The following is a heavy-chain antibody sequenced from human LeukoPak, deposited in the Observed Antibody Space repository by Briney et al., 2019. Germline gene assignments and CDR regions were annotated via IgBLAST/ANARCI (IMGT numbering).Heavy chain of an antibody. J-gene: IGHJ6*02. Sequence: GGSLRLSCAASGFTFSSYWMHWVRQAPGKGLVWVSRINGDGRNINYADSVRGRFTISRDNAKNTLYLQMNTLRVEDTAVYYCTRDLMDYDVSTGLHHYYMDVWGQGTTVTVSS. CDR1: GFTFSSYW. V-gene: IGHV3-74*01. D-gene: IGHD3-9*01. CDR2: INGDGRNI. CDR3: TRDLMDYDVSTGLHHYYMDV.